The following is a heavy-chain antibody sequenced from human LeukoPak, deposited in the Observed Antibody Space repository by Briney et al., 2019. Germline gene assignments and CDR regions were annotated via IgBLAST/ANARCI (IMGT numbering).Heavy chain of an antibody. V-gene: IGHV4-4*07. D-gene: IGHD6-19*01. CDR2: IYSSGST. Sequence: SETLSLTCTVSGGSISDYYWSWIRQPAGKGQEWIGRIYSSGSTNYNPSLKSRVTISVDKSKNQFSLKMTSVTAADTAVYYCARMVQGYSSVWPETGNNWFDPWGQGTLVTVSS. J-gene: IGHJ5*02. CDR1: GGSISDYY. CDR3: ARMVQGYSSVWPETGNNWFDP.